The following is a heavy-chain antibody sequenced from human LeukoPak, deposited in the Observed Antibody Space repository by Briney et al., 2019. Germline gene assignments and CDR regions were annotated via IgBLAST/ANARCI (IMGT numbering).Heavy chain of an antibody. CDR2: INHSGST. V-gene: IGHV4-39*07. J-gene: IGHJ4*02. CDR1: GDSINSGNYY. D-gene: IGHD3-10*01. Sequence: SETLSLTCTVSGDSINSGNYYWGWIRQPPGKGLEWIGEINHSGSTNYNPSLKSRVTISVDTSKNQFSLKLGSVTAADTAVYYCARQTGSGLFILPGGQGKLVTVSS. CDR3: ARQTGSGLFILP.